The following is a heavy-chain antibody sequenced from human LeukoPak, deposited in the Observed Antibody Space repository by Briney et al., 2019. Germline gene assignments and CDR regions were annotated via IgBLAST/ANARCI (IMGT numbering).Heavy chain of an antibody. V-gene: IGHV3-9*01. J-gene: IGHJ5*02. CDR1: GFTFDDYA. CDR2: ISWNSGSI. Sequence: HPGGSLRLSCAASGFTFDDYAMHWVRQAPGKGLEWVSGISWNSGSIGYADSVKGRFTISRDNAKNSLYLQMNSLRAEDTAVYYCARERFEYSGSYLSWFDPWGQGTLVTVSS. D-gene: IGHD1-26*01. CDR3: ARERFEYSGSYLSWFDP.